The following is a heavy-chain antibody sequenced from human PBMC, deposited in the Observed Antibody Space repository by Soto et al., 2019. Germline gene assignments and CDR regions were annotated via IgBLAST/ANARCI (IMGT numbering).Heavy chain of an antibody. CDR2: LHSGGDT. CDR3: ARDGTSYYASRMDV. Sequence: EVPLVESGGGLVQPGGSLRLSCVASGIPVSSNYMTWVRQAPGKGLEWVSVLHSGGDTYYANSVKGRFTISRHDSTNTVFLHMNSLTAEDTAVYYCARDGTSYYASRMDVWGQGTTVTVSS. V-gene: IGHV3-53*04. D-gene: IGHD3-10*01. J-gene: IGHJ6*02. CDR1: GIPVSSNY.